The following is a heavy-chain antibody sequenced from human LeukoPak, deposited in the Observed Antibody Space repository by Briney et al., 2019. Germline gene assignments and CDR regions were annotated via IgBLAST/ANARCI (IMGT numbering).Heavy chain of an antibody. CDR2: ISGSGGST. CDR3: EGVQPSVAFDI. V-gene: IGHV3-23*01. CDR1: GFTFSSYA. J-gene: IGHJ3*02. Sequence: GGSLRLSCAASGFTFSSYAMSWVRQAPGKGLEWVSAISGSGGSTYYADSVKGRFTISRDNYKTTLYLKMKSLRAEDTAVYYCEGVQPSVAFDIWGQGTMVTVYS. D-gene: IGHD3-10*01.